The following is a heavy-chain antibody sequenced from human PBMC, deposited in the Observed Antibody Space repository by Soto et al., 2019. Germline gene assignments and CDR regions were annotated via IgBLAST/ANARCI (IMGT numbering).Heavy chain of an antibody. D-gene: IGHD2-2*01. CDR2: ISAYNGNT. CDR3: ARDLSIVVVPAAMFVDV. CDR1: GYTFTSYY. Sequence: ASVKVSCKASGYTFTSYYMHWVRQAPGQGLEWMGRISAYNGNTNYAQKLQGRVTMTTDTSTSTAYMELRSLRSDDTAVYYCARDLSIVVVPAAMFVDVWGKGTTVTVSS. J-gene: IGHJ6*04. V-gene: IGHV1-18*04.